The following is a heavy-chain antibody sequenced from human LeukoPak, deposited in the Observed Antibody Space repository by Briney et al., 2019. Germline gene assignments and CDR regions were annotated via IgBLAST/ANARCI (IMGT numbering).Heavy chain of an antibody. Sequence: SETLSLTCTVSGGSISSSSYYWAWIRQPPGKGLEWIGSMFHSGSTYYNPSLKSRVTISVDTSKIQFSPKLTSVTAADTAVYYCARHGSYYAVQFFDYWGQGTLVTVSS. J-gene: IGHJ4*02. V-gene: IGHV4-39*01. D-gene: IGHD1-26*01. CDR2: MFHSGST. CDR1: GGSISSSSYY. CDR3: ARHGSYYAVQFFDY.